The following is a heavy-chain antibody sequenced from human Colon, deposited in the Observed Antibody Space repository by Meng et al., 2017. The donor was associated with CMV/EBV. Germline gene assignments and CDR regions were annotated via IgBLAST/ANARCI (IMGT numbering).Heavy chain of an antibody. CDR1: GGSINSGDYY. CDR3: ARENSTSTGGLDF. J-gene: IGHJ4*02. Sequence: SETLSLTCTVSGGSINSGDYYWAWIRQSPGKGLEWIGYIHHSGNTFYNPSLKSRVTISVDMPNKHFSLNLRSVTAADTAVYYCARENSTSTGGLDFWGQGTLVTVSS. CDR2: IHHSGNT. D-gene: IGHD2-2*01. V-gene: IGHV4-30-4*08.